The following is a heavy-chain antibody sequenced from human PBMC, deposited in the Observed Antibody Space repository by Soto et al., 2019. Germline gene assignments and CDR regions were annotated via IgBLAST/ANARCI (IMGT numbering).Heavy chain of an antibody. D-gene: IGHD3-3*01. V-gene: IGHV5-51*01. J-gene: IGHJ4*02. CDR2: IYPGDSDT. Sequence: PGESLKISCKGSGYSFTSYWIGWVRQMPGKGLEWMGIIYPGDSDTRYSPSFQGQVTISADKSISTAYLQWSSLKASDTAMYYCARHRISMGVVSGFDYWGQGTLVTVSS. CDR1: GYSFTSYW. CDR3: ARHRISMGVVSGFDY.